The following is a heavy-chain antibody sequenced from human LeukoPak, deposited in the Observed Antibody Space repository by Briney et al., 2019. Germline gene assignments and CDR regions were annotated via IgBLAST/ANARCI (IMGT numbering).Heavy chain of an antibody. CDR3: AKGPGTALNYDFWSGYFG. V-gene: IGHV3-30*02. CDR1: GFTFSSYA. Sequence: GGSLRLSCAASGFTFSSYAMSWVRQAPGKGLEWVAFIRYDGSNKYYADSVKGRFTISRDNSKNTLYLQMNSLRAEDTAVYYCAKGPGTALNYDFWSGYFGWGQGTLVTVSS. J-gene: IGHJ4*02. D-gene: IGHD3-3*01. CDR2: IRYDGSNK.